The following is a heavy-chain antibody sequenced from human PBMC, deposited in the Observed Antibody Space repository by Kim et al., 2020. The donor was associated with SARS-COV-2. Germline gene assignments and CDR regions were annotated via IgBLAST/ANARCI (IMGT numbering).Heavy chain of an antibody. CDR1: GFTFSSYA. V-gene: IGHV3-23*01. D-gene: IGHD2-2*01. J-gene: IGHJ4*02. CDR2: ISGSGGST. Sequence: GGSLRLSCAASGFTFSSYAMSWVRQAPGKGLEWVSAISGSGGSTYYADSVKGRFTISRDNSKNTLYLQMNSLRAEDTAVYYCAKDVLVVVVPAAILSATTRASEGRYWGQGTLVTVSS. CDR3: AKDVLVVVVPAAILSATTRASEGRY.